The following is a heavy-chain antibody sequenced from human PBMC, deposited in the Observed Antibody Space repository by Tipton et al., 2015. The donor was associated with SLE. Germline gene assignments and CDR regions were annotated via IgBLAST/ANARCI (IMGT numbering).Heavy chain of an antibody. CDR2: ISYDGSNK. V-gene: IGHV3-30*04. D-gene: IGHD7-27*01. CDR1: GFTFSSYT. J-gene: IGHJ4*02. CDR3: AREGNWAGEVDY. Sequence: SLSLSCAASGFTFSSYTMHWVRQAPGKGLEWVAVISYDGSNKYYADSVKGRFTISRDSSKNTLSLQMSGLRAEDTAVYYCAREGNWAGEVDYWGQGTLVTVSS.